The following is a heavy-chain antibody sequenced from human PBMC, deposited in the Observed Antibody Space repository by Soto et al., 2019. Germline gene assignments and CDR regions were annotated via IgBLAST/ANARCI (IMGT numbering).Heavy chain of an antibody. J-gene: IGHJ6*02. CDR3: ARVDCSGGSCYRKWAYYYGMDV. CDR2: ISSSSSTI. CDR1: GFTFSSYS. Sequence: GGSLRLSCAASGFTFSSYSMNWVRQAPGKGLEWVSYISSSSSTIYYADSVKGRFTISRDNAKNSLYLQMNSLRDEDTAVYYCARVDCSGGSCYRKWAYYYGMDVWGQGTTVTVSS. D-gene: IGHD2-15*01. V-gene: IGHV3-48*02.